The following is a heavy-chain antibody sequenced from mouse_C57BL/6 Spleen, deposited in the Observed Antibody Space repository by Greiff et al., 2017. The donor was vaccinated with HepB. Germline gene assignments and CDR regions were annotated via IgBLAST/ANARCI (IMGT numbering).Heavy chain of an antibody. CDR1: GFSLTSYA. CDR2: IWTGGGT. Sequence: QVQLQESGPGLVAPSQSLSITCTVSGFSLTSYAISWVRQPPGKGLEWLGVIWTGGGTNYNSALKSRLSISKENSMSQVFLKMNSQQTDDTARYYWAKNSESYYDYDFAYWGQGTLVTVSA. V-gene: IGHV2-9-1*01. J-gene: IGHJ3*01. D-gene: IGHD2-4*01. CDR3: AKNSESYYDYDFAY.